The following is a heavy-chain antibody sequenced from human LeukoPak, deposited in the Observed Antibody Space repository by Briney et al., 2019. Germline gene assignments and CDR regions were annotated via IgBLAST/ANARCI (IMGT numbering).Heavy chain of an antibody. D-gene: IGHD3-22*01. CDR3: ARLGYDSSGYYPSYFQH. J-gene: IGHJ1*01. CDR2: IYPGDSDT. V-gene: IGHV5-51*01. Sequence: GESLKISCKGSGYSFTSYWIGWVRQMPGKSLEWMGIIYPGDSDTRYSPSFQGQVTISADKSISTAYLQRSSLKASDTAMYYCARLGYDSSGYYPSYFQHWGQGTLVTVSS. CDR1: GYSFTSYW.